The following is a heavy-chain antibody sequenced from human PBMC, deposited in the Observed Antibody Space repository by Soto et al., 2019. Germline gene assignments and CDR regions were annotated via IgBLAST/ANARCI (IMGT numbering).Heavy chain of an antibody. Sequence: PSETLSLTCTVSGGSISSGGYYWSWIRQHPGKGLEWIGYIYYSGSTYYNPSLKSRVTISVDTSKNQFSLKLSSVTAADTAVYYCARHVYYDVLKKNYWGQGTLVTVSP. CDR3: ARHVYYDVLKKNY. D-gene: IGHD3-9*01. CDR1: GGSISSGGYY. J-gene: IGHJ4*02. V-gene: IGHV4-31*03. CDR2: IYYSGST.